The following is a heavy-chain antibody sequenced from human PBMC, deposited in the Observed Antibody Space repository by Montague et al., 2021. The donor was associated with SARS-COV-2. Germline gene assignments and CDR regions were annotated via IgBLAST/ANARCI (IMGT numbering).Heavy chain of an antibody. V-gene: IGHV4-39*07. CDR1: GGSISSNNYY. CDR2: IYGSGST. Sequence: SETLSLTCTVSGGSISSNNYYWDWIRQPPGKGLEWIGSIYGSGSTNYNPSLKSRVTISVDTSKNQFSLKLSSVTAADTAVYYCARAQMNRITIFGVVAEFDPWGQGTLVTVSS. CDR3: ARAQMNRITIFGVVAEFDP. D-gene: IGHD3-3*01. J-gene: IGHJ5*02.